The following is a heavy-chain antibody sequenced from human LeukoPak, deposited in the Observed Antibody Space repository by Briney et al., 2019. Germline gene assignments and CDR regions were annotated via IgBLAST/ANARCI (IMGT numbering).Heavy chain of an antibody. CDR1: GYTFTSYG. J-gene: IGHJ4*02. D-gene: IGHD3-10*01. CDR2: ISAYNGNT. Sequence: ASVKVSCKASGYTFTSYGISWVRQAPGQGLEWMGWISAYNGNTNYTQKFQGRVTMTTDTSTGTAYMELRSLRSDDTAVYYCARDSRHITLIRGIIIGGFDYWGQGTLVTVSS. CDR3: ARDSRHITLIRGIIIGGFDY. V-gene: IGHV1-18*01.